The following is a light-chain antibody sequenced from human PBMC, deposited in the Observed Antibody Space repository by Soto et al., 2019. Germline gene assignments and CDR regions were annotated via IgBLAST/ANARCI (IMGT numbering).Light chain of an antibody. V-gene: IGLV2-14*01. Sequence: QSALTQPASVSGSPGQSITISCTGTSSDVGGYNYVSWYQQHPGKAPKLMIYDVSNRPSGVSNRFSGSKSGNTASLTISGLQAEDEADYYCSSYTSSSTPPYVFGTVTKVTVL. CDR1: SSDVGGYNY. CDR3: SSYTSSSTPPYV. CDR2: DVS. J-gene: IGLJ1*01.